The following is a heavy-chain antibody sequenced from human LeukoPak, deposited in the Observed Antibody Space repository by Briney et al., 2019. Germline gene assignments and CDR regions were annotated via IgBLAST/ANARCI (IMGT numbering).Heavy chain of an antibody. J-gene: IGHJ4*02. V-gene: IGHV1-2*02. CDR3: ARERSTVTTGIFGY. CDR2: INPNSGGT. Sequence: GASVKVSCKASGYTFTGYYMHWVRQAPGQGLEWMGWINPNSGGTNYAQKFQGRVTMTRDTSISTAYMELSRLRSDDTAVYYCARERSTVTTGIFGYWGQGTLVTVSS. CDR1: GYTFTGYY. D-gene: IGHD4-17*01.